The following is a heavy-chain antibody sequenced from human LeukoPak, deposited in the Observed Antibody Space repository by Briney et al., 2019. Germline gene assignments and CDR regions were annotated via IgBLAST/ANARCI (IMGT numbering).Heavy chain of an antibody. V-gene: IGHV3-23*01. CDR3: AKGGTGSGYSRIDS. Sequence: GGSLRLSCAASGFTFTNYAITWVRQAPGKGLEWVSSISGSGNTYYADSAKGRFTISRDNSKNTLSLQMNSLRAEDTAVYYCAKGGTGSGYSRIDSWGQGTLVTVSS. J-gene: IGHJ4*02. D-gene: IGHD3-22*01. CDR2: ISGSGNT. CDR1: GFTFTNYA.